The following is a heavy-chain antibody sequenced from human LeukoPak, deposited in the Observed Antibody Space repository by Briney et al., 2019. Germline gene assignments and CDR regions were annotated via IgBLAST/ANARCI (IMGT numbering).Heavy chain of an antibody. Sequence: SETLSLTCSVSGGSITNRFYYWGWIRQSPEMGLEWIGSLYYSGTTYHNPSLQSRVTISVDTSKNQFSLKVTSVAAADTAVYYCARHRNDDSWSGLGAFDIWGHGTMVTVSS. CDR2: LYYSGTT. J-gene: IGHJ3*02. V-gene: IGHV4-39*01. D-gene: IGHD3-3*01. CDR1: GGSITNRFYY. CDR3: ARHRNDDSWSGLGAFDI.